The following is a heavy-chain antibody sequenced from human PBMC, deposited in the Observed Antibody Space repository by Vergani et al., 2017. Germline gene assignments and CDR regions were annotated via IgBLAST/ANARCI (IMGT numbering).Heavy chain of an antibody. V-gene: IGHV3-23*01. CDR2: TRPHEDGA. CDR1: GFSFPGYA. J-gene: IGHJ6*03. CDR3: ARSGYCAHGVCYMTYYYYMDV. D-gene: IGHD2-8*01. Sequence: EVQLLESGGGLVQPGGSLRLSCEASGFSFPGYAMSWVRQAPGRGLESVTFTRPHEDGAFYSASVRGRFTVSRDNSKNTLYLQMNNLRAADTAVYYCARSGYCAHGVCYMTYYYYMDVWGKGTAVTVSS.